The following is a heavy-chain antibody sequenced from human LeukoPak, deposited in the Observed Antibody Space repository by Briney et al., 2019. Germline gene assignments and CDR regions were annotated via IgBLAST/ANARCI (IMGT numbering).Heavy chain of an antibody. CDR1: GGSISSYY. CDR2: IYYSGST. J-gene: IGHJ5*02. CDR3: ARSRSWTANWFDP. D-gene: IGHD6-13*01. Sequence: SETLSLTCTVSGGSISSYYWSWIRQPPGKGLEWIGYIYYSGSTNYNPSLKSRVTISVDTSKNQFSLKLSSVTAADTAVYYCARSRSWTANWFDPWGQGTLVTVSS. V-gene: IGHV4-59*01.